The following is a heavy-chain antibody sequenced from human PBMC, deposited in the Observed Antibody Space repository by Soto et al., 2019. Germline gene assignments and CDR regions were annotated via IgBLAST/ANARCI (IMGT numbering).Heavy chain of an antibody. CDR1: GFTFTSFG. CDR3: ARDHRGGTDAFDI. D-gene: IGHD2-15*01. J-gene: IGHJ3*02. V-gene: IGHV1-18*01. CDR2: ISGYNGNT. Sequence: QVQLVQSGAEVKKPGASVKVSCKASGFTFTSFGISWVRQAPGQGLEWMGWISGYNGNTNYAENLQGRVTMTTDTSTSTAYMELRSLRSDDTAVYYCARDHRGGTDAFDIWGQGTMVTVSS.